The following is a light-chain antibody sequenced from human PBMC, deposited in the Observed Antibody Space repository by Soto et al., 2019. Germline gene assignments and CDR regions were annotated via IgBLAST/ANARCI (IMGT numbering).Light chain of an antibody. CDR1: SSNIGSNT. V-gene: IGLV1-44*01. J-gene: IGLJ2*01. CDR2: SNN. Sequence: QSVVTQPPSASGTPGQRVTISCSGSSSNIGSNTVNWYQQLPGTAPKLLIYSNNQRPSGVPDRFSGSKSGTSASLAISGLQSEDEADYYCAAWDASLNDVVFGGGTKLTVL. CDR3: AAWDASLNDVV.